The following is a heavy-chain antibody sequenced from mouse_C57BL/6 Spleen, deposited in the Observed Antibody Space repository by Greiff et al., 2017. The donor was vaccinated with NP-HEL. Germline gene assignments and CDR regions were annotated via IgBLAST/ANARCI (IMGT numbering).Heavy chain of an antibody. J-gene: IGHJ4*01. CDR3: ARPHYYGSSPYYAMDY. V-gene: IGHV8-8*01. CDR1: GFSLSTFGMG. CDR2: IWWDDDK. Sequence: QVTLKESGPGILQPSQTLSLTCSFSGFSLSTFGMGVGWIRQPSGKGLEWLAHIWWDDDKYYNPALKSRLTISKDTSKNQVFLKIANVDTADTATYYCARPHYYGSSPYYAMDYWGQGTSVTVSS. D-gene: IGHD1-1*01.